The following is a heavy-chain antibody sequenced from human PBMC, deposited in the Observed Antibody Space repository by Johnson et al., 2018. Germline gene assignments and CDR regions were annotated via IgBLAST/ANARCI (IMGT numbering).Heavy chain of an antibody. CDR1: GGSFSGYY. V-gene: IGHV4-34*01. Sequence: QVQLQQWGAGLLKPSETLSLTCAVYGGSFSGYYWSWIRQPPGKGLEWIGEISHSGSTNYNPSLKSRVTISVDTSKNQFSLKLSSVTAADTAVYYCARGGSLLRFLEWSSNMDVWGKGTTVTVSS. J-gene: IGHJ6*03. CDR3: ARGGSLLRFLEWSSNMDV. CDR2: ISHSGST. D-gene: IGHD3-3*01.